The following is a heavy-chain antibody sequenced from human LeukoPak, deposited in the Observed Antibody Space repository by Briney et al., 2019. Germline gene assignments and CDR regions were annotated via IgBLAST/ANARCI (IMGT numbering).Heavy chain of an antibody. CDR2: INHSGST. CDR1: GGSFSGYY. D-gene: IGHD6-19*01. J-gene: IGHJ5*02. CDR3: ARTLSVNWFDP. V-gene: IGHV4-34*01. Sequence: PSETLSLTCAVYGGSFSGYYWSWIRQPPGKGLEWIGEINHSGSTNYNPSLKSRVTISVDTSKNQFSLKLSSVTAADTAVYYCARTLSVNWFDPWGQGTLVTVSS.